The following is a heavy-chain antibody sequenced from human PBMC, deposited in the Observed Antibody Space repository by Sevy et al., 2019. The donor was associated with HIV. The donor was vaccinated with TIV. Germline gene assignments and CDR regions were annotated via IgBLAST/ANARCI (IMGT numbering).Heavy chain of an antibody. D-gene: IGHD2-8*01. J-gene: IGHJ5*02. CDR3: ARAYCTNGVCYTGWLDP. CDR1: GYRFASYW. V-gene: IGHV5-51*01. CDR2: IYPGDSDT. Sequence: GESLKISCKGSGYRFASYWIGWVRQMPGKGLEWMGIIYPGDSDTRYSPSFQGQVTISADKSISTAYLQWSSLKASDTAMYYCARAYCTNGVCYTGWLDPWGQGPLVTVSS.